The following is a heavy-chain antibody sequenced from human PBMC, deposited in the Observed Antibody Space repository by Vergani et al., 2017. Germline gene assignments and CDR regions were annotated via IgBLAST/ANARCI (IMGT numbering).Heavy chain of an antibody. Sequence: QVQLQQWGAGLLKPSETLSLTCAVYGGSFSGYYWSWIRQPPGQGLEWIGEINHSGSTNYNPSLKSRVTISGDTSKNQFSLKLSSVTAAATAVYYCARRSIVVVTAIRRYNWFDPWGQGTLVTVSS. D-gene: IGHD2-21*02. CDR3: ARRSIVVVTAIRRYNWFDP. CDR1: GGSFSGYY. J-gene: IGHJ5*02. CDR2: INHSGST. V-gene: IGHV4-34*01.